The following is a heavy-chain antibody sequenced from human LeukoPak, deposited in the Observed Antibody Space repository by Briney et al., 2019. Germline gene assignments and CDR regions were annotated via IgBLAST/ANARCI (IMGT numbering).Heavy chain of an antibody. CDR1: GGSIRSSNW. D-gene: IGHD3-3*01. CDR3: ARVSRAVAIFGVVIEEEGYYFDY. J-gene: IGHJ4*02. Sequence: SSETLSLTCGVSGGSIRSSNWWSWVRQPPGKGLEGIGKIHHSGTTNYNPSLKSRVTIPVDQSKNQFSLKLSSVTAADTAVYYCARVSRAVAIFGVVIEEEGYYFDYWGQGTLVTVSS. V-gene: IGHV4-4*02. CDR2: IHHSGTT.